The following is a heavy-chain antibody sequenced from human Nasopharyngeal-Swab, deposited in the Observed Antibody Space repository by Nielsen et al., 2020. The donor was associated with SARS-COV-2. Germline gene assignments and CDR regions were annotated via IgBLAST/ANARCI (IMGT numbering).Heavy chain of an antibody. CDR1: GFTFSSYW. J-gene: IGHJ4*02. D-gene: IGHD5-18*01. Sequence: SLNISCAASGFTFSSYWISGVRQAPGRRLEWVASITQDGSEKYSVDSVNGRFTISRDNTKNSLYLQMNSLRAEDTAVYYCAKRGYSYVNKFDLWGQGTLVTVSS. V-gene: IGHV3-7*03. CDR3: AKRGYSYVNKFDL. CDR2: ITQDGSEK.